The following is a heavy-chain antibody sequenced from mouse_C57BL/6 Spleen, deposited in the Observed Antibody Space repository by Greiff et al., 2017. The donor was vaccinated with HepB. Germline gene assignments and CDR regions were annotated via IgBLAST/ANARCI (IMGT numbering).Heavy chain of an antibody. CDR3: ARCAYYCYDVFDY. V-gene: IGHV1-76*01. D-gene: IGHD2-9*01. J-gene: IGHJ2*01. CDR2: IYTGSGNT. CDR1: GYTFTDYY. Sequence: VVESGAELVRPGASVKLSCKASGYTFTDYYINWVKQRPGQGLEWIARIYTGSGNTYYNEKFKGKVTLTTEKSSSTAYMQLSSLTSEDSAVSFCARCAYYCYDVFDYWGQGTTLTVSS.